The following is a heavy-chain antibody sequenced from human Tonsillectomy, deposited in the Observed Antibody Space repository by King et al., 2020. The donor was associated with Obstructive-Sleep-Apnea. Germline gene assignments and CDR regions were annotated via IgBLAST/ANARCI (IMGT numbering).Heavy chain of an antibody. CDR1: GGSISSSSFY. D-gene: IGHD5-12*01. J-gene: IGHJ4*02. V-gene: IGHV4-39*01. CDR3: ARLGYSGYGP. Sequence: QLQESGPGLVKPSETLSLTCTVSGGSISSSSFYWGWIRQPPGKGLEWIGRIYYSGSTYYNPSLKSRVTISVDTSKNQFSLKLSSVTAADTAVYYCARLGYSGYGPWGQGTLVTVSS. CDR2: IYYSGST.